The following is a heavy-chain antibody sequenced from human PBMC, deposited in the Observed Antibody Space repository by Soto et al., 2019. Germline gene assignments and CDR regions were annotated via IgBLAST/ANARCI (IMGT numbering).Heavy chain of an antibody. V-gene: IGHV1-2*02. CDR1: GYTFTGYY. Sequence: ASVKVSCKASGYTFTGYYMHWVRQAPGQGLEWMGWINPNSDGTNYAQKFQGRVTMTRDTSISTAYMELSRLRSDDTAVYYCARVKRDIVVVVAATGYWFDPWGQGTLVTVSS. CDR3: ARVKRDIVVVVAATGYWFDP. CDR2: INPNSDGT. D-gene: IGHD2-15*01. J-gene: IGHJ5*02.